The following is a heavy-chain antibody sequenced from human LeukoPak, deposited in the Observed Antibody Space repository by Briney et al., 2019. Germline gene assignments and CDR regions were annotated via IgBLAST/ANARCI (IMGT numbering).Heavy chain of an antibody. CDR3: ASSRYDILTGHYNFDY. D-gene: IGHD3-9*01. J-gene: IGHJ4*02. V-gene: IGHV2-5*01. CDR2: IYWNNDN. Sequence: SGPTPVKPTQTLTLTCTFSGFSLSTRGVGVGWIRQPPGKAPEWLALIYWNNDNRYSPSLKSRLTITKDTSKNQVVLTMTNMDPVDTATYYCASSRYDILTGHYNFDYWGQGTLVTVSS. CDR1: GFSLSTRGVG.